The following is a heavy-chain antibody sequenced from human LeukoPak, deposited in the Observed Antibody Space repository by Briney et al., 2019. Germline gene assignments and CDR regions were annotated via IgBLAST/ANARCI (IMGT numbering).Heavy chain of an antibody. Sequence: ASVKVSCEASGYTFTSYYMHWVRQAPGQGLEWMGIINPSGGSTSYAQKFQGRVTITRNTSISTAYMELSRLSSDDTAVYYCARDERYDSSGYPFDYWGQGTLVTVSS. J-gene: IGHJ4*02. CDR1: GYTFTSYY. V-gene: IGHV1-46*01. D-gene: IGHD3-22*01. CDR2: INPSGGST. CDR3: ARDERYDSSGYPFDY.